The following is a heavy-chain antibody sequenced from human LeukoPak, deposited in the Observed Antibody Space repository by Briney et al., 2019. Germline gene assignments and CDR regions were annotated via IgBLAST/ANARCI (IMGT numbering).Heavy chain of an antibody. CDR3: ARPYYDSSGYHDAFDI. D-gene: IGHD3-22*01. CDR1: GGSFSGYY. J-gene: IGHJ3*02. V-gene: IGHV4-34*01. CDR2: INHSGST. Sequence: SETLSLTCAVYGGSFSGYYWSWIRQPPGKGLEWIGEINHSGSTNYNPSLKSRVTISLDTSKSQFSLKVRYVTAADTAVYYCARPYYDSSGYHDAFDIWGQGTMVTVSS.